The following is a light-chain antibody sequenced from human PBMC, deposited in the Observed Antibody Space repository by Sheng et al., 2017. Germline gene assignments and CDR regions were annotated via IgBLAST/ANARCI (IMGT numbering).Light chain of an antibody. Sequence: DIQMTQSPSTLSASVGDRVTITCRASQSISSWLAWYQQKPGRAPKLLIYKSSSLESGVPSRFSGSGSGTEFTLTISSLQPDDFATYYCQQYSLYSVTFGGGTKVEIK. CDR2: KSS. J-gene: IGKJ4*01. V-gene: IGKV1-5*03. CDR1: QSISSW. CDR3: QQYSLYSVT.